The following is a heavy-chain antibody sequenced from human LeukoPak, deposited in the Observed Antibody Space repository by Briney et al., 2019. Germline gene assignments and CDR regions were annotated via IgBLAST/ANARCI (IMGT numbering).Heavy chain of an antibody. D-gene: IGHD3-10*01. CDR1: GFTFSSYA. CDR2: ISYDGSNK. V-gene: IGHV3-30*01. Sequence: GGSLRLSCAASGFTFSSYAMHWVRQAPGKGLEWVAVISYDGSNKYYADSVKGRFTISRDNSKNTLYLQMNSLRAEDTAVYYCARGGGDTHYYFDYWGQGTLVTVSS. CDR3: ARGGGDTHYYFDY. J-gene: IGHJ4*02.